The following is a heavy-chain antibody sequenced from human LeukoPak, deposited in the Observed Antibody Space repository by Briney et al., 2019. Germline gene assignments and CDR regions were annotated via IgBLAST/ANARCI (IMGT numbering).Heavy chain of an antibody. CDR1: GDSVSSNSAA. V-gene: IGHV6-1*01. Sequence: PSETLSLTCAISGDSVSSNSAAWNWIRQSPSRGLEWLGRTYYRFKWYKDYAESVKSRMTISPDTSTNEVSLQLNSVTYEDTAVYYCARGEAFFDYWGQGALVTVSS. CDR3: ARGEAFFDY. J-gene: IGHJ4*02. CDR2: TYYRFKWYK.